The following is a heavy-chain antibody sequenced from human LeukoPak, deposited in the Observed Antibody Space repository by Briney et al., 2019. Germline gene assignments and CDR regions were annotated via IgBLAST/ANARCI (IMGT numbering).Heavy chain of an antibody. Sequence: NPSETLSLTCAVYGGSFSDYYWSWIRQPAGKGLGWIGRIYTSGSTNYNPSLKSRVTMSVDTSKNQFSLKLSSVTAADTAVYYCAGDSYYYDSSGYYPFDYWGQGTLVTVSS. V-gene: IGHV4-4*07. D-gene: IGHD3-22*01. J-gene: IGHJ4*02. CDR2: IYTSGST. CDR1: GGSFSDYY. CDR3: AGDSYYYDSSGYYPFDY.